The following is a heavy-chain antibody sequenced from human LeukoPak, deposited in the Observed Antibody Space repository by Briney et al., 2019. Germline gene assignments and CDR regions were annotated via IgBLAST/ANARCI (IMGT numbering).Heavy chain of an antibody. CDR2: INPNTGGT. D-gene: IGHD3-22*01. CDR3: ARAPMIVVVFPPRLDF. Sequence: ASVKVSCKTSGHTFTGYYMHWVRQAPGQGLEWMGWINPNTGGTNYAQKFQGRVTMTSDTSISTAYTELSSLKSDDTAMYYCARAPMIVVVFPPRLDFWGQGTLVTVSS. CDR1: GHTFTGYY. J-gene: IGHJ4*02. V-gene: IGHV1-2*02.